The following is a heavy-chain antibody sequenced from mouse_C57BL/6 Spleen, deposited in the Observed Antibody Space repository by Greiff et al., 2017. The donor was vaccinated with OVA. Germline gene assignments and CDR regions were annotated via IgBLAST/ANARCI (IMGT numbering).Heavy chain of an antibody. CDR3: ARRGANWDFAMDY. Sequence: EVKLMESGPGLVKPSQSLSLTCSVTGYSITSGYYWTWIRQFPGNKLEWMGYISYDGSNNYNPSLKNRISITRDTSKNQFFLKLNSVTTEDTATYYCARRGANWDFAMDYWGQGTSVTVSS. CDR2: ISYDGSN. V-gene: IGHV3-6*01. CDR1: GYSITSGYY. D-gene: IGHD4-1*01. J-gene: IGHJ4*01.